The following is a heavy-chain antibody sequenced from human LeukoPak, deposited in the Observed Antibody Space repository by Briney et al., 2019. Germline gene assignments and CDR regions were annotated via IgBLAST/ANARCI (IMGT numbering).Heavy chain of an antibody. V-gene: IGHV3-30-3*01. CDR1: GFTFSSYA. J-gene: IGHJ6*02. CDR2: ISYDGSNK. Sequence: GGSLRLSCAASGFTFSSYAMHWVRQAPGKGLEWVAVISYDGSNKYYADSVKGRFTISRDNSKNTLYLQMNSLRAEDTAVYYCARGVDYGDYVDGMDVWGQGTTVTVSS. D-gene: IGHD4-17*01. CDR3: ARGVDYGDYVDGMDV.